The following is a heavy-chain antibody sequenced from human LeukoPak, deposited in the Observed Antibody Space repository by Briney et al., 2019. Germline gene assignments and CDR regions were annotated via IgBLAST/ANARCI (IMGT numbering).Heavy chain of an antibody. V-gene: IGHV3-9*01. Sequence: SGGSLRLSCAASGFTFDDYAMHWVRQAPGKGLEWVSGISWNSGSIGYADSVRGRFTISRDNAKNSLYLQMNSLRAEDTAVYYCARVDYYGSGSYFGYYYYYMDAWGKGTTVTVSS. CDR2: ISWNSGSI. CDR1: GFTFDDYA. CDR3: ARVDYYGSGSYFGYYYYYMDA. J-gene: IGHJ6*03. D-gene: IGHD3-10*01.